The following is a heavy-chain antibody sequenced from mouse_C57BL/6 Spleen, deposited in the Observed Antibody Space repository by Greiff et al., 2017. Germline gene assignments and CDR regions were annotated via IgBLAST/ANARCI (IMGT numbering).Heavy chain of an antibody. D-gene: IGHD1-1*01. CDR2: IDPSDSYT. J-gene: IGHJ2*01. Sequence: QVQLQQPGAELVRPGTSVKLSCKASGYTFTSYWMHWVKQRPGQGLEWVGVIDPSDSYTNYTHKFKGKDTLTVDTSSSTAYMQLSSLTSEDSAVYDGASHGWEDYYEYWGQGTTLTVSA. CDR1: GYTFTSYW. V-gene: IGHV1-59*01. CDR3: ASHGWEDYYEY.